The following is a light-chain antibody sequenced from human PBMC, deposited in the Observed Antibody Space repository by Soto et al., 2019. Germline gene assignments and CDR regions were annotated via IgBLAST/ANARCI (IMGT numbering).Light chain of an antibody. CDR3: QQYDNLLLTWT. J-gene: IGKJ1*01. CDR1: QDISNY. Sequence: DIQMTQSPSSLSASVGDRVTITCQASQDISNYLNWYQQKPGKAPKLLIYDASNLETGVPSRFSGSGSGTDFTFTISSLQPEDIATYYCQQYDNLLLTWTFGQGTKVDIK. V-gene: IGKV1-33*01. CDR2: DAS.